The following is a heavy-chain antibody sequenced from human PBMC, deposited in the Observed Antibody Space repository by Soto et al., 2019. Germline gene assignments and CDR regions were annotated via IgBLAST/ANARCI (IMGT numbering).Heavy chain of an antibody. V-gene: IGHV1-46*01. CDR2: INPSDGST. J-gene: IGHJ6*02. CDR1: GYTFTSYY. CDR3: ARELATIETYYYYYGMDV. Sequence: GASVKVSCKASGYTFTSYYMHWVRQAPGQGLEWMGIINPSDGSTSYAQKFQGRVTMTRDTSTSTVYMELSSLTSEDTAVYYCARELATIETYYYYYGMDVWGQGTTVTVSS. D-gene: IGHD5-12*01.